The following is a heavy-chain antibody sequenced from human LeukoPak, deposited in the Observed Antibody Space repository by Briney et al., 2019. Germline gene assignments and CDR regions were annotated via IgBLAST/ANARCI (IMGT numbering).Heavy chain of an antibody. V-gene: IGHV4-59*11. J-gene: IGHJ5*02. CDR1: GGSISSHY. D-gene: IGHD6-13*01. CDR3: ARVPRIEAGATGDWFDP. CDR2: IYYSGST. Sequence: SETLSLTCTVSGGSISSHYWSWIRQPPGKGLECIGNIYYSGSTNYNPSLKSRVTISVDTSKNQFFLNLRSVTAADTAVYYCARVPRIEAGATGDWFDPWGQGTVVTVSS.